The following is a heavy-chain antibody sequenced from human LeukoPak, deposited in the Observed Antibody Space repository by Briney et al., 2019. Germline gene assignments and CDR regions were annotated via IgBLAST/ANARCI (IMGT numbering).Heavy chain of an antibody. V-gene: IGHV4-38-2*02. CDR1: GYSISSGYY. Sequence: SETLSLTCTVSGYSISSGYYWGWIRQPPGKGLEWIGSIYHSGSTYYNPSLKSRVTISVDTSKNQFSLKLSSVTAADTAVYYCASSPSSGGDYWGQGTLVTVSS. CDR2: IYHSGST. J-gene: IGHJ4*02. CDR3: ASSPSSGGDY. D-gene: IGHD2-15*01.